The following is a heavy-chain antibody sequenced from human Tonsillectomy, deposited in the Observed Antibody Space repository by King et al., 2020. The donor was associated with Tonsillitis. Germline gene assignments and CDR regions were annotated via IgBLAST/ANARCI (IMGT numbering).Heavy chain of an antibody. D-gene: IGHD4-17*01. Sequence: VQLVESGGGLVKPGGSLRLSCAASGFTFSDYYMSWIRQAPGKGLEWVSHIGNSGTYTNYADSVKGRFTISRDNAKNSVYLQMNSLRAEDTAVYYCARDISNYGFDYWGKGTLVTVSS. CDR3: ARDISNYGFDY. CDR1: GFTFSDYY. V-gene: IGHV3-11*05. J-gene: IGHJ4*02. CDR2: IGNSGTYT.